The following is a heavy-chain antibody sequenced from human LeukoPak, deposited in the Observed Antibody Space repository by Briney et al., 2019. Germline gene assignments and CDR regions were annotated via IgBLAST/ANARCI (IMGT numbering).Heavy chain of an antibody. CDR2: IHYSGST. CDR3: ARERNEWRDGYNLDYYYYMDV. Sequence: SETLSLTCTVSGGSISSYYWSWIRQPPEKGLEWIGYIHYSGSTNYNPSLKSRVTISVDTSKKYFSLRLSSVTAADTAVYYCARERNEWRDGYNLDYYYYMDVWGKGTTVTVSS. V-gene: IGHV4-59*01. J-gene: IGHJ6*03. D-gene: IGHD5-24*01. CDR1: GGSISSYY.